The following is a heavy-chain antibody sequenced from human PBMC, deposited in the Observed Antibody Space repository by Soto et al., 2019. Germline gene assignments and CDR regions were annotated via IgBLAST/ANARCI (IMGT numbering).Heavy chain of an antibody. CDR1: GGSISSSSYY. CDR2: IYYSGST. Sequence: QLQLQESGPGLVKPSETLSLTCTVSGGSISSSSYYWGWIRQPPGKGLEWIGSIYYSGSTYYNPSLKSRVTISVDTSKNQFSLKLSSVTAADTAVYYCARHLIAARRGYWFDPWGQGTLVTVSS. J-gene: IGHJ5*02. D-gene: IGHD6-6*01. CDR3: ARHLIAARRGYWFDP. V-gene: IGHV4-39*01.